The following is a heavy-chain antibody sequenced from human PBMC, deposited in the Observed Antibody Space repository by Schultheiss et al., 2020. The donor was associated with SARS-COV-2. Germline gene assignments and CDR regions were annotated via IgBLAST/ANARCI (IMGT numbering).Heavy chain of an antibody. CDR1: GYSISSGYY. J-gene: IGHJ5*02. CDR3: AIEERAIVVVVAATFDP. D-gene: IGHD2-15*01. CDR2: IYHSGST. Sequence: SETLSLTCAVSGYSISSGYYWGWIRQPPGKGLEWIGSIYHSGSTYYNPSLKSRVTISVDTSKNQFSLKLSSVTAADTAVYYCAIEERAIVVVVAATFDPWGQGTLVTVSS. V-gene: IGHV4-38-2*02.